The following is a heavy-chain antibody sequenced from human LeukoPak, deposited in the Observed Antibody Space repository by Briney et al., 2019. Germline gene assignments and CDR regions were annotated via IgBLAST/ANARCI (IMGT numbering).Heavy chain of an antibody. J-gene: IGHJ6*02. Sequence: SVKVSCKASGGTFSSYAISWVRQAPGQGLEWTGGIIPIFGTANYAQKFQGRVTITADESTSTAYMELSSLRSEDTAVYYCARVSMGLSYNYYHGMDVWGQGTTVTVSS. CDR1: GGTFSSYA. CDR3: ARVSMGLSYNYYHGMDV. CDR2: IIPIFGTA. D-gene: IGHD3-10*01. V-gene: IGHV1-69*13.